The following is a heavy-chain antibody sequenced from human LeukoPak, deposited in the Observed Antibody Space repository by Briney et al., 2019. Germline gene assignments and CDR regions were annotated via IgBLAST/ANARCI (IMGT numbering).Heavy chain of an antibody. CDR3: ARSEQQQKLYYYYYYMDV. Sequence: GGSLRLSCAASGFTFSSYGMNWVRQAPGKGLEWVSSISSSSSYIYYADSVKGRFTISRDNAKNSLYLQMNSLRAEDTAVYYCARSEQQQKLYYYYYYMDVWGKGTTVTVSS. V-gene: IGHV3-21*01. CDR2: ISSSSSYI. D-gene: IGHD6-13*01. CDR1: GFTFSSYG. J-gene: IGHJ6*03.